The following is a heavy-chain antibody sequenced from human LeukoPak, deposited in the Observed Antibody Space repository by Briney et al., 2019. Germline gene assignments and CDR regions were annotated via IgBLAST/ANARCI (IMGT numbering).Heavy chain of an antibody. CDR1: GFTFSSNY. CDR2: IYSGGST. CDR3: AREGRYSYGFNY. Sequence: GGSLRLSCAASGFTFSSNYMSWVRQAPGKGLEWVSVIYSGGSTYYADSVKGRFTISRDNSKNTLYLQMNSLRAEDTAVYYCAREGRYSYGFNYWGQGTLVTVSS. V-gene: IGHV3-53*01. D-gene: IGHD5-18*01. J-gene: IGHJ4*02.